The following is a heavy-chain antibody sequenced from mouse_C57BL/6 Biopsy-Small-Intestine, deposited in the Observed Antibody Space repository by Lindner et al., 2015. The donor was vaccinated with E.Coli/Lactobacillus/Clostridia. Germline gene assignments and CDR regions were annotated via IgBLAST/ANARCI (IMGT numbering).Heavy chain of an antibody. Sequence: VQLQESGPELVKPGASVKMPCKASGYTFTDYYMHWVKQSQGKSLEWIGYIYPDNGGNGYSQKVKGKATFTADTSSNTAYMQLSSLTTEDSAIYYCARYSGGAMDYWGQGTSVTVSS. CDR1: GYTFTDYY. CDR2: IYPDNGGN. CDR3: ARYSGGAMDY. J-gene: IGHJ4*01. V-gene: IGHV1-34*01. D-gene: IGHD3-2*02.